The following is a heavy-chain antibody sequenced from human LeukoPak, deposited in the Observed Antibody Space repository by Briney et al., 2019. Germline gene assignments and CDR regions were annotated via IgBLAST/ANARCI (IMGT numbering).Heavy chain of an antibody. Sequence: GGSLRLSCAASGFTFSIYGIHWVRQAPGKGLEWVAFIRYDGSNKYYADSVKGRFTISRDNSKNTLYLQMNSLRPEDTAVYYCAKDRESLRYFDWLSGTLDSWGQGTLVTVSS. J-gene: IGHJ4*02. V-gene: IGHV3-30*02. D-gene: IGHD3-9*01. CDR2: IRYDGSNK. CDR3: AKDRESLRYFDWLSGTLDS. CDR1: GFTFSIYG.